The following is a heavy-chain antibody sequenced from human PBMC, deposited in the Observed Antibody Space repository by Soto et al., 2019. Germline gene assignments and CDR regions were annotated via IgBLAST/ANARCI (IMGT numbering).Heavy chain of an antibody. Sequence: QVQLVQSGAEVKKPGSSVKVSCKASGGTFSSYAISWVRQAHGQGLEWMGGIIPIFGTANYAQKFQGRVTITADESTSTAYMELSSLRSEDTAVYYCAREGGSGNYRYYAMAVWGQGTTVTVSS. CDR3: AREGGSGNYRYYAMAV. CDR1: GGTFSSYA. CDR2: IIPIFGTA. V-gene: IGHV1-69*12. D-gene: IGHD3-10*01. J-gene: IGHJ6*02.